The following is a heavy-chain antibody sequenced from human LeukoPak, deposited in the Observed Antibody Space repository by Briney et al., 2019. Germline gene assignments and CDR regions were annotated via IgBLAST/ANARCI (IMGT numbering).Heavy chain of an antibody. CDR1: GFTFSSYA. Sequence: GGSLRLSCAASGFTFSSYAMHRVRQAPGKGLEWVAVISYDGSNKYYADSVKGRFTISRDNSKNTLYLQMNSLRAEDTAVYYCASLSYYYDSSGYYPPYYYYGMDVWGQGTTVTVSS. D-gene: IGHD3-22*01. V-gene: IGHV3-30*04. CDR3: ASLSYYYDSSGYYPPYYYYGMDV. CDR2: ISYDGSNK. J-gene: IGHJ6*02.